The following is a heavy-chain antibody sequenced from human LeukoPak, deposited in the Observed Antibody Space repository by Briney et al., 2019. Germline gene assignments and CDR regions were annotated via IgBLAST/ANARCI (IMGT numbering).Heavy chain of an antibody. J-gene: IGHJ4*02. V-gene: IGHV4-59*01. CDR3: AKGEGDY. Sequence: SEPLSLTCTVSGGSISSYYWSWIRQPPGKGLEWIGYIYDSGNTNYNPSLKSRVTISVDTSKNQFSLKVRSVTAADTAVYYCAKGEGDYWGQGTLVTVSS. D-gene: IGHD2-21*01. CDR1: GGSISSYY. CDR2: IYDSGNT.